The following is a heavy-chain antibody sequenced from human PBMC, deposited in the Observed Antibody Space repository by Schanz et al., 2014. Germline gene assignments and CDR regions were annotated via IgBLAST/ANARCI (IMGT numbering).Heavy chain of an antibody. CDR1: GDSTGDYY. D-gene: IGHD6-13*01. J-gene: IGHJ6*02. CDR2: RSNSGIT. V-gene: IGHV4-59*08. Sequence: QVQLQESGPGLVKPSETLSLTCTLSGDSTGDYYWNWIRQFPGKRLEWIGYRSNSGITNYNPALRTRVTISGGTSAKEVSLTLASVTSADTAVYFCASQGGSSWTHSYNGLDVWGQGTTVIVSS. CDR3: ASQGGSSWTHSYNGLDV.